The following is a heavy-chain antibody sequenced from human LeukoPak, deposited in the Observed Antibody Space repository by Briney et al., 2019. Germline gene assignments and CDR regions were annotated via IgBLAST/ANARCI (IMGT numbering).Heavy chain of an antibody. CDR3: ARHPKSGYSGYESDY. D-gene: IGHD5-12*01. CDR1: GYTFNSYD. J-gene: IGHJ4*02. CDR2: MNPNSGNT. V-gene: IGHV1-8*01. Sequence: ASVKVSCKASGYTFNSYDINWVRQASGQGLEWMGWMNPNSGNTGYAQKFQGRVTMTRNTSISTAYMELSSLRSEDTAVYYCARHPKSGYSGYESDYWGQGTLVTVSS.